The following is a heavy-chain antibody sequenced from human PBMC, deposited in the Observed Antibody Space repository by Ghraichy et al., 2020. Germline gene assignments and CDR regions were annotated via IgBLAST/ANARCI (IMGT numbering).Heavy chain of an antibody. J-gene: IGHJ3*02. CDR3: ARLMMIAPLYAFDI. CDR1: GGSIRDDNW. Sequence: SETLSLTCAVSGGSIRDDNWWIWIRQPPGKGLEWIGEIYHHGATNYNPSLNSRVTISVDQTKNEFSLKLSSVTAADTAVYYCARLMMIAPLYAFDIWGQGTMVTVSS. D-gene: IGHD3-16*01. V-gene: IGHV4-4*02. CDR2: IYHHGAT.